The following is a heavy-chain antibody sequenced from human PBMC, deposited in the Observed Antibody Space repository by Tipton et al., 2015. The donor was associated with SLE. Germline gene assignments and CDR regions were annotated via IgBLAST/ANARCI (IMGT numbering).Heavy chain of an antibody. CDR2: IYPTGDA. CDR1: GYSISSGYY. Sequence: LRLSCSVSGYSISSGYYWAWIRQPPGKGLIWIGSIYPTGDAYYNPSLTSRILISVDTSKNQFSLRVTSVTAADTAVYYCAAPSYDYIWGSYRSPFDYWGQGTLVTVSS. D-gene: IGHD3-16*02. CDR3: AAPSYDYIWGSYRSPFDY. J-gene: IGHJ4*02. V-gene: IGHV4-38-2*01.